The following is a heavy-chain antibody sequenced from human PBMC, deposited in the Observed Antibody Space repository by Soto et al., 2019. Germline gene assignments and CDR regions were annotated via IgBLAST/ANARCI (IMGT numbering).Heavy chain of an antibody. CDR3: ARMIFGRNVYYFDY. CDR1: GFSLSTSGVG. J-gene: IGHJ4*02. CDR2: IYWDDDK. D-gene: IGHD3-3*01. V-gene: IGHV2-5*02. Sequence: SGPTLVNPTQTLTLTCTFSGFSLSTSGVGVGWIRQPPGKALECLALIYWDDDKRYSPSLKSRLTITKDTSKNQVVLTMSNMDPVDTATYYCARMIFGRNVYYFDYWGRGTLVTVSS.